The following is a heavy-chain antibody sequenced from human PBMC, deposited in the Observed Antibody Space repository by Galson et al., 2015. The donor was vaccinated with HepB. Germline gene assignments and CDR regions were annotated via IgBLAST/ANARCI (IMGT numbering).Heavy chain of an antibody. D-gene: IGHD5-18*01. CDR3: ARDQRGYSYGYLHDY. J-gene: IGHJ4*02. CDR2: IKQDGSEK. V-gene: IGHV3-7*01. Sequence: SLRLSCAASGFTFSSYWMSWVRQAPGKGLEWVANIKQDGSEKYYVDSVKGRFTISRDNAKNSLYLQMNSLRAEDTAVYYCARDQRGYSYGYLHDYWGQGTLVTVSS. CDR1: GFTFSSYW.